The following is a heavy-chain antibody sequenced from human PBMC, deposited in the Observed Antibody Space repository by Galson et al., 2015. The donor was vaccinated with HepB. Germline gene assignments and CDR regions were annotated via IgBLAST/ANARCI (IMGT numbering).Heavy chain of an antibody. CDR2: INHSGST. D-gene: IGHD5-18*01. CDR3: ARGDGGMDTSRPFYFDY. CDR1: GGSFSGYY. J-gene: IGHJ4*02. Sequence: SETLSLTCAVYGGSFSGYYWSWIRQPPGKGLEWLGEINHSGSTNYNPSLKSRVTISVDTSKNQFSLKLSSVTAADTAVYYCARGDGGMDTSRPFYFDYWGQGTLVTVSS. V-gene: IGHV4-34*01.